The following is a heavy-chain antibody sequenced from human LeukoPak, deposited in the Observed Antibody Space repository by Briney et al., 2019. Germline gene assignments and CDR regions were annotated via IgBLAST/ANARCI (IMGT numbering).Heavy chain of an antibody. J-gene: IGHJ6*02. V-gene: IGHV1-69*13. CDR2: IIPIFGTA. CDR1: GGTFSSYA. CDR3: ARVHPEYYYGSGSYYAGMDV. D-gene: IGHD3-10*01. Sequence: ASVTVSCKASGGTFSSYAISWVRQAPGQGLEWMGGIIPIFGTANYAQKFQGRVTITADESTSTAYMELSSLRSEDTAVYYCARVHPEYYYGSGSYYAGMDVWGQGTTVTVSS.